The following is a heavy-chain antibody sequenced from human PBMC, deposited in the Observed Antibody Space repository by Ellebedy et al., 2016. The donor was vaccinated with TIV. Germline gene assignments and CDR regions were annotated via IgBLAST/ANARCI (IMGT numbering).Heavy chain of an antibody. CDR3: ARVGYKNYYYGMDV. D-gene: IGHD5-18*01. J-gene: IGHJ6*02. CDR1: GGSISSSNW. V-gene: IGHV4-4*02. Sequence: MPSETLSLTCAVSGGSISSSNWWSWVRQPPGKGLEWLGEIYHSGSTNYNPSLKSRVTISVDKSKNQFSLKLSSVTAADTAVYYCARVGYKNYYYGMDVWGQGTTVTVSS. CDR2: IYHSGST.